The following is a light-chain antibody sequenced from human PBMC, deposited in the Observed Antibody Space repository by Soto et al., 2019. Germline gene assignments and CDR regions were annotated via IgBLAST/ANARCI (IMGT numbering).Light chain of an antibody. Sequence: QSALTQPPSASGSPGQSVTISCTGTSSDVGGYNYVSWYQQHPGKAPKLMIYEVSKRPSGVSDRFSGSKSGNTASLTVSGLQAEDEADYYCSSYAGSNNFEVFGTGTKLTVL. CDR1: SSDVGGYNY. V-gene: IGLV2-8*01. CDR3: SSYAGSNNFEV. J-gene: IGLJ1*01. CDR2: EVS.